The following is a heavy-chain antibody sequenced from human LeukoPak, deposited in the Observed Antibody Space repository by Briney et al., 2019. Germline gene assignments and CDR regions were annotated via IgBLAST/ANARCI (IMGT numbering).Heavy chain of an antibody. CDR1: GFTVSRVA. V-gene: IGHV3-23*01. D-gene: IGHD6-6*01. CDR2: ITNNNGKT. CDR3: ARHRSSWLIDY. Sequence: GGSLRLSCVASGFTVSRVAMSWVRHVPGKGLEWVSSITNNNGKTYYADPVKGRFTISRDNSKNTLYLQMNSLRAEDTAVYYCARHRSSWLIDYWGQGTLVTVSS. J-gene: IGHJ4*02.